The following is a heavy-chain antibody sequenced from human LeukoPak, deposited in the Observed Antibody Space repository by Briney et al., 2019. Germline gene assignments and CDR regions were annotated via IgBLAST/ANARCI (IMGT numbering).Heavy chain of an antibody. Sequence: PSETLSLTCAVSGGSFSAHYWSWIRQPPGKGLEWIGEINQSGSTTYNPSLKSRVTLSVDTSKNQFSLTLSSVTAADTAVYYCARDTGYSYGYPFDYWGQGTLVTVSS. CDR1: GGSFSAHY. D-gene: IGHD5-18*01. CDR3: ARDTGYSYGYPFDY. V-gene: IGHV4-34*01. CDR2: INQSGST. J-gene: IGHJ4*02.